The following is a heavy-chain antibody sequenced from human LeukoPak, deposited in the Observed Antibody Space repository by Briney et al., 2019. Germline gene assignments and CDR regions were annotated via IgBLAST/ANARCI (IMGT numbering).Heavy chain of an antibody. J-gene: IGHJ4*02. Sequence: ASVKVSCKASGYTFTSYGISWVRQAPGQGLEWMGWISAYNGNTNYAQKLQGRVTMTTDTSTSTAHMELRSLRSDDTAVYYCATDHCSGGSCYPYWGQGTLVTVSS. V-gene: IGHV1-18*04. CDR2: ISAYNGNT. D-gene: IGHD2-15*01. CDR3: ATDHCSGGSCYPY. CDR1: GYTFTSYG.